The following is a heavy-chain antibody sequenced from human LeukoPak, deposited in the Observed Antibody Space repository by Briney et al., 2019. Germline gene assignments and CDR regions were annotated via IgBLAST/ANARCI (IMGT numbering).Heavy chain of an antibody. J-gene: IGHJ6*02. V-gene: IGHV1-3*01. Sequence: GASVKVSCKASGYTFTSYAMHWVRQAPGQRLEWMGWINAGNGNTKYSQKFQGRVTITRDTSASTAYMELSSLRSEDAAVYYCARELYYYYGMDVWGQGTTVTVSS. CDR2: INAGNGNT. CDR3: ARELYYYYGMDV. CDR1: GYTFTSYA.